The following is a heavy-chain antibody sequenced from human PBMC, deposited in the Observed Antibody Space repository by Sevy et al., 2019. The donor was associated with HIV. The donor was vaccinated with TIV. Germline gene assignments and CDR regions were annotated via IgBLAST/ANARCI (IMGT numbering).Heavy chain of an antibody. CDR2: ISGSIGDT. D-gene: IGHD6-19*01. Sequence: GGSLRLSCAASGFSFNSYAMSWVRQAPGKGLEWVSAISGSIGDTYYADSVKGRFTISRDNSKKPLYLQMNSLRAEDTAVYYCAKDIVAVVGDAFDIWGQGTMVTVSS. CDR1: GFSFNSYA. CDR3: AKDIVAVVGDAFDI. J-gene: IGHJ3*02. V-gene: IGHV3-23*01.